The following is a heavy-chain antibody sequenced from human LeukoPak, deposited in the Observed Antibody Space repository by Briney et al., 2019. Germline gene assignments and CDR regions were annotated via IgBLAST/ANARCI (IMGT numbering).Heavy chain of an antibody. V-gene: IGHV4-61*08. CDR2: IYYSGST. CDR1: GGSISSGDYY. CDR3: ARAPYCGGDCSLSYYYYYYMDV. D-gene: IGHD2-21*01. J-gene: IGHJ6*03. Sequence: SQTLSLTCTVSGGSISSGDYYWSWIRQPPGKGLEWIGYIYYSGSTNYNPSLKSRVTISVDTSKNQFSLKLSSVTAADTAVYYCARAPYCGGDCSLSYYYYYYMDVWGKGTTVTVSS.